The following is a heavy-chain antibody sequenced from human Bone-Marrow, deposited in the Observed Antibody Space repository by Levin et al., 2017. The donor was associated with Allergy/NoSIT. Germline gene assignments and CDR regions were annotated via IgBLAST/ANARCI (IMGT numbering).Heavy chain of an antibody. CDR1: GFGLSGFG. CDR3: AKDKAHSDYWTINDNYYYGMDI. J-gene: IGHJ6*02. Sequence: SCTASGFGLSGFGMHWVRQAPGKGLEWVAVISFDGRSSSYADSVKGRFTISRDNAKNILSLQMDSLRPDDTAVYYCAKDKAHSDYWTINDNYYYGMDIWGQGTTVTVSS. D-gene: IGHD1-1*01. CDR2: ISFDGRSS. V-gene: IGHV3-30*18.